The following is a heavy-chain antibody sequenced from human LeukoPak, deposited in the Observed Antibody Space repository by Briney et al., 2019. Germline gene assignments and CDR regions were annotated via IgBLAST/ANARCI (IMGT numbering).Heavy chain of an antibody. Sequence: GGSLSLSCAASRFTFSSFALDRHRPAPGNGLEWVADISYDGSNKYYADSVKGRFTISRDNSKNKLYLQMQSLRDEDAAVYFCAKAPVTSCRGAYCYPFDSWGQGTLVTVSS. J-gene: IGHJ4*02. D-gene: IGHD2-21*01. CDR3: AKAPVTSCRGAYCYPFDS. CDR2: ISYDGSNK. V-gene: IGHV3-30*04. CDR1: RFTFSSFA.